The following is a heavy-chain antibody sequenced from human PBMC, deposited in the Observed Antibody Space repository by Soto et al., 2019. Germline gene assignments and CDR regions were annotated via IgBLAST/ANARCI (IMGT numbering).Heavy chain of an antibody. CDR2: ISAYNGNT. Sequence: QVQLVQSGAEVKKPGASVKVSCKASGYTFTNFGISWVRQAPGQGREWMGWISAYNGNTNYAQKFEGRVTMTTDTSRSTAYRELRTLTAEDTAAYYCARGGTPIYYWGQGSLVTVSS. V-gene: IGHV1-18*01. D-gene: IGHD3-16*01. CDR3: ARGGTPIYY. J-gene: IGHJ4*02. CDR1: GYTFTNFG.